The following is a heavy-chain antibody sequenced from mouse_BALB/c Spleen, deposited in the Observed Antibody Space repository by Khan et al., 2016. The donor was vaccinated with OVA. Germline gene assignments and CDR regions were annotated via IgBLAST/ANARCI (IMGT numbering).Heavy chain of an antibody. CDR2: IWGDGST. J-gene: IGHJ3*01. Sequence: QVQLKESGPGLVAPSQSLSITCTVSGFSLTSYGVGWVRQPPGKGLVWLGVIWGDGSTNYHSALISRLNINKDNSKSQVFLKLYNLQTDDTATYYCALYYYGSAWVAYGGQGTLVTVSA. V-gene: IGHV2-3*01. CDR3: ALYYYGSAWVAY. D-gene: IGHD1-1*01. CDR1: GFSLTSYG.